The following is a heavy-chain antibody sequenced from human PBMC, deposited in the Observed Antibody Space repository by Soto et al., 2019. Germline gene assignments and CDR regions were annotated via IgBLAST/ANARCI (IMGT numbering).Heavy chain of an antibody. CDR1: GGSISSYY. J-gene: IGHJ5*02. CDR2: IYYSGST. V-gene: IGHV4-59*08. Sequence: QVQLQESGPGLVKPSETLSLTCTVSGGSISSYYWSWIRQPPGKGLEWIGYIYYSGSTNYNPSLKGRVTISVDTSKNQFSLKLSSVTAADTAGYYCARRRYCSGGSCYSGDWCDPWGQGTLVTVSS. CDR3: ARRRYCSGGSCYSGDWCDP. D-gene: IGHD2-15*01.